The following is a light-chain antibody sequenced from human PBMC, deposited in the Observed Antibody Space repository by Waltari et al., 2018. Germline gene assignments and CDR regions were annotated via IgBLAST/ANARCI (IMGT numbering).Light chain of an antibody. CDR1: QSISCW. CDR2: KAS. CDR3: QQYKSPTWT. V-gene: IGKV1-5*03. J-gene: IGKJ1*01. Sequence: DIQMTQSPSTLSASVGDRVTITCRASQSISCWLAWYQQKLGKAPNLLIFKASTLQSGVPSRFSGSGSGTEFTLTISSLQPDDFATYYCQQYKSPTWTFGQGTKVEIK.